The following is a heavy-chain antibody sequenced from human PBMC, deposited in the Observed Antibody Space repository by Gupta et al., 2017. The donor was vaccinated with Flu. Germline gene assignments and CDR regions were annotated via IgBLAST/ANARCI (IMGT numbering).Heavy chain of an antibody. J-gene: IGHJ4*02. CDR3: ARDLFRPYDSSGYYYVPQHGNDY. CDR2: IKQDGSEK. CDR1: GFTFSSYW. V-gene: IGHV3-7*04. D-gene: IGHD3-22*01. Sequence: EVQLVESGGGLVQPGGSLRLSCAASGFTFSSYWMSWVRQAPGKGLEWVANIKQDGSEKYYVDSVKGRFTISRDNAKNSLYLQMNSLRAEDTAVYYCARDLFRPYDSSGYYYVPQHGNDYWGQGTLVTVSS.